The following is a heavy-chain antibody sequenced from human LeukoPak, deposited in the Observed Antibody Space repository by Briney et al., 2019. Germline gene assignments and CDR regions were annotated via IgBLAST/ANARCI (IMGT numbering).Heavy chain of an antibody. CDR1: GFTFSSFG. Sequence: GGSLRLSCAASGFTFSSFGLHWVRQAPGKGLEWVALIRSDGSSKNYADSVKGRFTISRDNAKETLYLQMTSLRVEDTAVYSCASLLTPYHGSGGGGMDVWGQGTTVTVSS. V-gene: IGHV3-30*02. D-gene: IGHD3-10*01. J-gene: IGHJ6*02. CDR3: ASLLTPYHGSGGGGMDV. CDR2: IRSDGSSK.